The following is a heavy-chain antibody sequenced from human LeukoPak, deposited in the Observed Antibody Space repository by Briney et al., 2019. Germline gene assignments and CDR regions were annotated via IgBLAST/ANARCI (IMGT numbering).Heavy chain of an antibody. J-gene: IGHJ4*02. Sequence: GGSLRLSCAASGFTFNSYGMNWVRQAPGKGLEWVAFIRFDGSDKYYADSVKGRFTISRDNSKNTLFLQMNSLRAEDTAVYYCAKDFSVYYHDSRVLDYWGQGTLVTVSS. D-gene: IGHD3-22*01. CDR1: GFTFNSYG. CDR3: AKDFSVYYHDSRVLDY. CDR2: IRFDGSDK. V-gene: IGHV3-30*02.